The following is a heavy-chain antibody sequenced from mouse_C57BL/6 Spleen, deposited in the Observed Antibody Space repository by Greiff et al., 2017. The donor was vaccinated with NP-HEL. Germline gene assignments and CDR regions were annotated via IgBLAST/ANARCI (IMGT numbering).Heavy chain of an antibody. Sequence: DVKLVESGGDLVKPGGSLKLSCAASGFTFSSYGMSWVRQTPDKRLEWVATISSGGSYTYYLDSVKGRFTISRDNAKNTLYLQMSSLKSEDTAMYYCARRGGTTAPDYWGQGTTLTVSS. J-gene: IGHJ2*01. CDR3: ARRGGTTAPDY. CDR2: ISSGGSYT. CDR1: GFTFSSYG. D-gene: IGHD1-2*01. V-gene: IGHV5-6*02.